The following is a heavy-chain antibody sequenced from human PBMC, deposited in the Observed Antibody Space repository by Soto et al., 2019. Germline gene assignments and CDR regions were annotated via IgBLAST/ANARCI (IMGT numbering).Heavy chain of an antibody. Sequence: GGSLRLSCAASGFPFDDYTMHLVRQSPGKGLEWVSLISLDGGSTYYADSVKGRFTISRDSSKSTLYLQMNSLRVEDTAVYYCAIGMASVSINWFDPWRQGTLITVSS. V-gene: IGHV3-43*01. CDR2: ISLDGGST. CDR3: AIGMASVSINWFDP. J-gene: IGHJ5*02. D-gene: IGHD5-12*01. CDR1: GFPFDDYT.